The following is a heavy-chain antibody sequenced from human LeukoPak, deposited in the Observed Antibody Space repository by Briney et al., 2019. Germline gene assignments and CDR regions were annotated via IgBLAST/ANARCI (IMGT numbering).Heavy chain of an antibody. CDR3: ARRGGSGRSFDY. CDR1: GASVSSGGYY. CDR2: IYYSGGT. V-gene: IGHV4-61*08. D-gene: IGHD3-10*01. Sequence: SETLSLTCTASGASVSSGGYYWSWLRQPPGKGPEWIGYIYYSGGTNYNPSLKSRVTISVDTSKNQFSLKVSSVTAADTAVYYCARRGGSGRSFDYWGQGTLVTVSS. J-gene: IGHJ4*02.